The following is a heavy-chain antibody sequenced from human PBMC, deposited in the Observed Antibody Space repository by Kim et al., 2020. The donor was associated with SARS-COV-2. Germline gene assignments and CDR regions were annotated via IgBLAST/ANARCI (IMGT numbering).Heavy chain of an antibody. CDR3: AKDQYGSGTDAFDL. D-gene: IGHD3-10*01. CDR2: TNPNSDDT. Sequence: ASVKVSCKASGYTFTDHYLHWVRQAPGQGLEWMGWTNPNSDDTNYAQKFQGRVTMTGDTSINTAYMELSRLRSDDTAVYYCAKDQYGSGTDAFDLWGQGT. V-gene: IGHV1-2*02. CDR1: GYTFTDHY. J-gene: IGHJ3*01.